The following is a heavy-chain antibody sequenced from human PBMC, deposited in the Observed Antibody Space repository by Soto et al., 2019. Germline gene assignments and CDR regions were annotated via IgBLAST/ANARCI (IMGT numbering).Heavy chain of an antibody. CDR1: GGTFSSYA. J-gene: IGHJ4*02. CDR3: ARAVAGTGGYFDY. D-gene: IGHD6-19*01. V-gene: IGHV1-69*06. Sequence: SVKVSCKASGGTFSSYAISWVRQAPGQGLEWMGGIIPIFGTANYAQKFQGRVTITADKSTSTAYMELSSLRSEDTAVYYCARAVAGTGGYFDYWGQGTLVTVSS. CDR2: IIPIFGTA.